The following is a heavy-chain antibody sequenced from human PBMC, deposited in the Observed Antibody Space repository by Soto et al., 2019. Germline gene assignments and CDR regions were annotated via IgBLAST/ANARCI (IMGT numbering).Heavy chain of an antibody. J-gene: IGHJ5*02. V-gene: IGHV4-31*03. CDR2: IYYSGRT. CDR1: GGSISSGGYY. CDR3: ARAGAVNWFDP. Sequence: QVQLQESDPGLVKPSQTLSLTCTVSGGSISSGGYYWSWIRQHPGKGLEWIGYIYYSGRTYHNPSLKSRITISVDTSKNQFSLKLSSVTAADTAVYYCARAGAVNWFDPWGQGTRVTVSS.